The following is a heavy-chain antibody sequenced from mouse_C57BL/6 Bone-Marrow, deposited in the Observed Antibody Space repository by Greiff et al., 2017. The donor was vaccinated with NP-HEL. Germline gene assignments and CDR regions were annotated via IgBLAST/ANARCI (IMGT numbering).Heavy chain of an antibody. CDR3: ARYYGSSYVGYFDY. Sequence: EVKLMESGPGLAKPSQTLSLTCSVTGYSITSDYWNWIRKFPGNKLEYMGYISYSGSTSSNPSLKSRISITRDTSKNQYYLQLNTVTTEDTATYYCARYYGSSYVGYFDYWGQGTTLTVSS. J-gene: IGHJ2*01. V-gene: IGHV3-8*01. CDR2: ISYSGST. CDR1: GYSITSDY. D-gene: IGHD1-1*01.